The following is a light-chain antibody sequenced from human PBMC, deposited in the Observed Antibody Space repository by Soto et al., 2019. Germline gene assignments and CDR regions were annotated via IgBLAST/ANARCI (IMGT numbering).Light chain of an antibody. CDR1: QSVSSY. V-gene: IGKV3-20*01. J-gene: IGKJ1*01. CDR2: GAS. Sequence: EIVLTQSPATLSLYPGERATLSCRASQSVSSYLAWYQQKPGQAPRLLIYGASNRATGIPDRFSGSGSGTDFTLTISRLEPEDFAVYYCQQYGSSGTFGQGTKVDI. CDR3: QQYGSSGT.